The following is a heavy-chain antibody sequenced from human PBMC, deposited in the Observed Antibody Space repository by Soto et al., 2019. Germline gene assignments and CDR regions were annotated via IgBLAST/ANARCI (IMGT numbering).Heavy chain of an antibody. CDR3: AHKGPEDWPLDY. Sequence: TLSLTCTVSGDSLSTSFWWTWVRQSPGKGLEWIGQIYHVGSTNYSPSLRSRLTITKDTSKNQVVLTMTNMDPMDTGTYYCAHKGPEDWPLDYWGQGTLVTVSS. CDR1: GDSLSTSFW. D-gene: IGHD3-9*01. CDR2: IYHVGST. J-gene: IGHJ4*02. V-gene: IGHV2-5*02.